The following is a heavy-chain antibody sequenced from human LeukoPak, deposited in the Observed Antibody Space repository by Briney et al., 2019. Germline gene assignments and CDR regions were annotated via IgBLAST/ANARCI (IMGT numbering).Heavy chain of an antibody. D-gene: IGHD3-10*01. Sequence: PGGSLRLSCAASGFTFSNYAMHWVRQAPGKGLEWVSLISSGGTYEYYADSVKGRFTISRDNAKNSLYLQMNSLRAEDTAVYYCARDRGPNFYGSGSSEDAFDIWGQGTMVTVSS. CDR2: ISSGGTYE. CDR3: ARDRGPNFYGSGSSEDAFDI. CDR1: GFTFSNYA. J-gene: IGHJ3*02. V-gene: IGHV3-30*07.